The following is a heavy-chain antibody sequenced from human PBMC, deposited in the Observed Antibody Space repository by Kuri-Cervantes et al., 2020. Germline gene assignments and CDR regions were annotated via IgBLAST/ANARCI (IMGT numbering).Heavy chain of an antibody. CDR3: ARAFKPPVGLLRACAAFDI. D-gene: IGHD2-15*01. V-gene: IGHV4-39*07. CDR2: IYYSGST. CDR1: GGSISSSSYY. J-gene: IGHJ3*02. Sequence: GSLRLSCTVSGGSISSSSYYWGWIRQPPGKGLEWIGSIYYSGSTYYNPSLKSRVTISVDTSKNQFSLKLSPVTAADTAVYYCARAFKPPVGLLRACAAFDIWGQGTMVTVSS.